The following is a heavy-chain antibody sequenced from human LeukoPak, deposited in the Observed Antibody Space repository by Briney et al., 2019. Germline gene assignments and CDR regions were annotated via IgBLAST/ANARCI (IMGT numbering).Heavy chain of an antibody. J-gene: IGHJ4*02. CDR3: ARGGFSYGDYFDY. V-gene: IGHV4-4*02. Sequence: TSETLSLTCAVSGGSISSSNWWSWVRQPPGKGLEWIGEIYHSGSTNYNPSLKSRVTISVDKSKNQFSLKLSSVTAADTAVYYCARGGFSYGDYFDYWGQGTLVTVSS. CDR1: GGSISSSNW. D-gene: IGHD5-18*01. CDR2: IYHSGST.